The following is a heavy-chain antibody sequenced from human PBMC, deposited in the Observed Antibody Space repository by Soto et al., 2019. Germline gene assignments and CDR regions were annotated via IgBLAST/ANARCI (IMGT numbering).Heavy chain of an antibody. D-gene: IGHD1-7*01. V-gene: IGHV3-30*18. CDR3: AKDMRLELRDYYYYYGMDV. CDR2: ISYDGSNK. CDR1: GFTFRSYG. J-gene: IGHJ6*02. Sequence: QVQLVESGGGVVQPGRSLRLSCAASGFTFRSYGMHWVRQAPGKGLEWVAVISYDGSNKYYADSVKGRFTISRDNSKNTLYLQMNSLRAEDTAVYYCAKDMRLELRDYYYYYGMDVWGQGTTVTVSS.